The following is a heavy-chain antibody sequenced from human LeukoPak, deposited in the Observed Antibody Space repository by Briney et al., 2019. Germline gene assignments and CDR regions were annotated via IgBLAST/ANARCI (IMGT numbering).Heavy chain of an antibody. CDR1: GFTFSSYG. CDR3: AITVDCRATTDCYSYFHH. CDR2: IRYDGSNK. J-gene: IGHJ1*01. D-gene: IGHD2-21*02. Sequence: GRSLRLSCAASGFTFSSYGMHWVRQAPGKGLEWVAFIRYDGSNKYYADSVKGRFTISRDNAKDTLYLQVNSLRAEDTAVYYCAITVDCRATTDCYSYFHHWGQGTLVTVSS. V-gene: IGHV3-33*03.